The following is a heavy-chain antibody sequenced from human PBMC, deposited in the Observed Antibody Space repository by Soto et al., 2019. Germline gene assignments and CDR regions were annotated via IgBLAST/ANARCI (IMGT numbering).Heavy chain of an antibody. CDR1: GFTFSSYA. CDR3: AKALRFLEWSYYFDY. V-gene: IGHV3-23*01. J-gene: IGHJ4*02. Sequence: EVQLLESGGGLVQPGGSLRLSCAAYGFTFSSYAMSWVRQAPGKGLEWVSGISGSGGSTYYADSVKGRFTISRDNSKNTLYLQMNSLRAEDTAVYYCAKALRFLEWSYYFDYWGQGTLVTVSS. D-gene: IGHD3-3*01. CDR2: ISGSGGST.